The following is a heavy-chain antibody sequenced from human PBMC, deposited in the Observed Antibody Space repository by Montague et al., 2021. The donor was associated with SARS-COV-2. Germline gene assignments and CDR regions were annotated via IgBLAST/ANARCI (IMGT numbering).Heavy chain of an antibody. D-gene: IGHD3-22*01. Sequence: ETLSLTCAVYGGSITDYYWSWIRQPPGKGLEWIGEINHRGTSNYNPSLKSRVSISVDTSKNQFSLYLGSVTAADTAVYYCARGRQHFNMIVVVMTGGEYYFDYWAQGTLVAVSS. CDR3: ARGRQHFNMIVVVMTGGEYYFDY. CDR1: GGSITDYY. CDR2: INHRGTS. V-gene: IGHV4-34*01. J-gene: IGHJ4*02.